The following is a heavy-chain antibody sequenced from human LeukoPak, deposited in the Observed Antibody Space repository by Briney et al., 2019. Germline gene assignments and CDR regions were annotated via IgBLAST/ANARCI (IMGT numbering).Heavy chain of an antibody. CDR3: ARDHILVFGELSFDY. CDR1: GYTFTSYY. Sequence: GASVKVSCKASGYTFTSYYMHWVRQAPGQGLEWMGIINPSGGSTSYAQKFQGRVTMTRDTSTSTVYMELSSLRSEDTAVYYCARDHILVFGELSFDYWGQGTLVTVSS. V-gene: IGHV1-46*01. D-gene: IGHD3-10*01. J-gene: IGHJ4*02. CDR2: INPSGGST.